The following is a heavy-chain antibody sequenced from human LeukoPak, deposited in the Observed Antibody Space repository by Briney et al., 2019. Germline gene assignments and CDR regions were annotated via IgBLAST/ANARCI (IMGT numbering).Heavy chain of an antibody. CDR3: VVVVEPPDSDGFDV. CDR2: INADGSTE. CDR1: GFTFGNSW. Sequence: GGSLRLSCAASGFTFGNSWVHWVRQAPGKGLVWVSLINADGSTETYADSVKGRFTISKDNARNTPSLQMNSLTIEDTAVYYCVVVVEPPDSDGFDVWGQGTMITVSS. D-gene: IGHD1-14*01. J-gene: IGHJ3*01. V-gene: IGHV3-74*01.